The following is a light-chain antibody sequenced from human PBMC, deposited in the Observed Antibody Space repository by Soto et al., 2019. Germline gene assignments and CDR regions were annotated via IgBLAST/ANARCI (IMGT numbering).Light chain of an antibody. J-gene: IGLJ2*01. CDR3: QVWDSSAVV. CDR1: NIGTKN. V-gene: IGLV3-9*01. Sequence: SYELTQPLSVSVALGQTARITCGGNNIGTKNVHWYQQKPGQAPLLVIYRDRNRPSGIPERFSGSNSGNTATLTISRAQAGDEGDYYCQVWDSSAVVFGGGTKLTVL. CDR2: RDR.